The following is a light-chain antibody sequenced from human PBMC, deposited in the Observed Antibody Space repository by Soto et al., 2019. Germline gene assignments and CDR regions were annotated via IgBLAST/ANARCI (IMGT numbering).Light chain of an antibody. V-gene: IGLV2-11*01. CDR3: CSYAGTYTWV. Sequence: QSALTQPRSVSGSPGQSVTISCTGTSSDVGGYNYVSWYQQHPDKAPKLMFSDVNKRPSGVPDRFSGSKSGNTASLTISGLQAEDEADYYCCSYAGTYTWVFGGGTKLTVL. J-gene: IGLJ3*02. CDR2: DVN. CDR1: SSDVGGYNY.